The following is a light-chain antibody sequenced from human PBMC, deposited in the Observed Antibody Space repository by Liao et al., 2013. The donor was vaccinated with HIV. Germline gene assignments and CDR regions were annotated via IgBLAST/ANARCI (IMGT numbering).Light chain of an antibody. CDR2: YDS. CDR1: NIGDKS. V-gene: IGLV3-21*04. Sequence: SNVLTQPPSVSVAPGQTARITCGGDNIGDKSVHWYQQRPGQAPVLLIYYDSDRPSGIPERFSGSNSGNTATLTISRVEAGDEADYYCQVWDSDSDHPSVVFGGGTKLTVL. CDR3: QVWDSDSDHPSVV. J-gene: IGLJ2*01.